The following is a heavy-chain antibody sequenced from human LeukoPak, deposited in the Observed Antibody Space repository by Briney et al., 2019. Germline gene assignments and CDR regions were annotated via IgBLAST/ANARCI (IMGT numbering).Heavy chain of an antibody. Sequence: PSDTLSLTCAVSGYSISSSNWWGWIRQPPGKGLKWIGYIYYSGSTYYNPSLKSRVTMSVDTSKNQFSLKLSSVTAVDTAVYYCARSRTGDYSFYYGMDVWGQGTTVTVSS. D-gene: IGHD4-17*01. CDR1: GYSISSSNW. V-gene: IGHV4-28*01. CDR3: ARSRTGDYSFYYGMDV. J-gene: IGHJ6*02. CDR2: IYYSGST.